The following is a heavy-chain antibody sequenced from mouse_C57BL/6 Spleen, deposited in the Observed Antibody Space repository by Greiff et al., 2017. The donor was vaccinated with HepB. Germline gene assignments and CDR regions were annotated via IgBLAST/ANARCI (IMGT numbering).Heavy chain of an antibody. J-gene: IGHJ4*01. V-gene: IGHV1-64*01. CDR2: IHPNSGST. Sequence: VKLQQPGAELVKPGASVKLSCKASGYTFTSYWMHWVKQRPGQGLEWIGMIHPNSGSTNYNEKFKSKATLTVDKSSSTAYMQLSSLTSEDSAVYYCARSYYYGSSSLYAMDYWGQGTSVTVSS. D-gene: IGHD1-1*01. CDR3: ARSYYYGSSSLYAMDY. CDR1: GYTFTSYW.